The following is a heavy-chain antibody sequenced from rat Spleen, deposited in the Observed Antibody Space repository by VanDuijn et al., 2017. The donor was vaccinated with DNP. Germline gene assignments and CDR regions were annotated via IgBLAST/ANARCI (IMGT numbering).Heavy chain of an antibody. J-gene: IGHJ4*01. V-gene: IGHV2-6*01. CDR1: GFSLTSYT. CDR3: SRYYGYNYYAMDA. D-gene: IGHD1-9*01. Sequence: QVQLKESGPGLVQPSQTLSLTCTVSGFSLTSYTVSWVRQPPGKGLEWIAAMSSGGSRYYNSALKSRLSISRNTSKSQVFLKRNSLQTKDTAMYFCSRYYGYNYYAMDAWGQGTSVTVSS. CDR2: MSSGGSR.